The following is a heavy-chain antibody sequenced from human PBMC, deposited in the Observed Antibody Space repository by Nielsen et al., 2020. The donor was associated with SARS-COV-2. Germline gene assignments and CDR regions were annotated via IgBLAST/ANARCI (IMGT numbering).Heavy chain of an antibody. V-gene: IGHV3-48*01. Sequence: WIRQPPGKGLEWVSYISSSSSTIYYADSVKGRFTISRDNSKNTLYLQMNSLRAEDTAVYYCARGALPDYYDSSGYYCLDYWGQGTLVTVSS. D-gene: IGHD3-22*01. CDR3: ARGALPDYYDSSGYYCLDY. CDR2: ISSSSSTI. J-gene: IGHJ4*02.